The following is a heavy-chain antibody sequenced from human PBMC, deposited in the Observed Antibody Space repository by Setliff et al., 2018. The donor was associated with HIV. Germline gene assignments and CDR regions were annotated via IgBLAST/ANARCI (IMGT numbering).Heavy chain of an antibody. Sequence: ASVKVSCKASGYTFIDKYMHWVRQAPGKGLHWMGRIDPENDETKYSQRFQVRFTMTADRSTDTAYMELSGLRSEDTAIYYCVLYSTGASRFDYWGQGTLVTVSS. V-gene: IGHV1-69-2*01. J-gene: IGHJ4*02. CDR2: IDPENDET. CDR3: VLYSTGASRFDY. CDR1: GYTFIDKY. D-gene: IGHD2-8*01.